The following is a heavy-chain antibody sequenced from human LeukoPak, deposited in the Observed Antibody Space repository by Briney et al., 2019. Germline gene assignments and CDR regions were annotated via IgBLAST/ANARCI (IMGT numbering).Heavy chain of an antibody. CDR3: ARDGGVGELNFDY. Sequence: GGSLRLSCAASGFTFSSYAMHWVRQAPGKGLEWLAVISYDGSNKYYADSVKGRFTISRDNSKNTLYLQMNSLRAEDTAVYYCARDGGVGELNFDYWGQGTLVTVSS. CDR1: GFTFSSYA. V-gene: IGHV3-30*04. D-gene: IGHD3-10*01. CDR2: ISYDGSNK. J-gene: IGHJ4*02.